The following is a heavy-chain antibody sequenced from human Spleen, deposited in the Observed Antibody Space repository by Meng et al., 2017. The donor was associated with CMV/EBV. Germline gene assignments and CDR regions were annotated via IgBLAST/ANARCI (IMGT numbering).Heavy chain of an antibody. V-gene: IGHV3-11*06. Sequence: VQVVESGGGLVKPGGSLRLSCAASGFTFSDSYMNWIRQAPGKGLEWLSYISGTSDYTNYADSVKGRFTISRDNAKNSLYLQMNSLRAEDTAVYYCESIFGVVIYWGQGTLVTV. D-gene: IGHD3-3*01. CDR1: GFTFSDSY. CDR2: ISGTSDYT. CDR3: ESIFGVVIY. J-gene: IGHJ4*02.